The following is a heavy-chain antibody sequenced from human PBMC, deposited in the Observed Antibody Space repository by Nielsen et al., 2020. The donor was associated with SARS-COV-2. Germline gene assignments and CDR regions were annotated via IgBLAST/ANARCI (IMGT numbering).Heavy chain of an antibody. CDR1: GFTFSSYA. V-gene: IGHV3-23*01. CDR3: AKDLLSGTTSDY. Sequence: GESLKISCAASGFTFSSYAMSWVRQAPGKGLEWVSAISGSGGSTYYADSVKGRFTISRDNSKNTLYLQMNSPRAEDTAVYYCAKDLLSGTTSDYWGQGTLVTVSS. J-gene: IGHJ4*02. CDR2: ISGSGGST. D-gene: IGHD4-17*01.